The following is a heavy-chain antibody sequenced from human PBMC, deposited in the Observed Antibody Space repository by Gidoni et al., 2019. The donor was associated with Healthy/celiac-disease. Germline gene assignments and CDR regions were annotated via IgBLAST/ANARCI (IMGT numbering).Heavy chain of an antibody. CDR1: GYPFISYD. CDR2: MNPNSGNT. V-gene: IGHV1-8*01. Sequence: QVQLVQSGAEVKKPGASVKVSCKASGYPFISYDINWVRQATGQGLEWMGWMNPNSGNTGYAQKFQGRVTMTRNTSISTAYMELSSLRSEDTAVYYCARVAWATVTTRDDYWGQGTLVTVSS. D-gene: IGHD4-17*01. CDR3: ARVAWATVTTRDDY. J-gene: IGHJ4*02.